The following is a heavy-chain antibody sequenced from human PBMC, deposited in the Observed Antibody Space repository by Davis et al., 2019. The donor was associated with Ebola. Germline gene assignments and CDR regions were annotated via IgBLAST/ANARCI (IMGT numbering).Heavy chain of an antibody. CDR1: GFTVSSNH. Sequence: GGSLRLSCAASGFTVSSNHMSWVRQAPGKGLEWVSVIYDQTTDYADSVGGRFIISRDKSNNTLYLDMNSLRVDDTAVYYCATTQWLREFDNWGQGTLVTVSS. CDR3: ATTQWLREFDN. CDR2: IYDQTT. D-gene: IGHD6-19*01. J-gene: IGHJ4*02. V-gene: IGHV3-53*05.